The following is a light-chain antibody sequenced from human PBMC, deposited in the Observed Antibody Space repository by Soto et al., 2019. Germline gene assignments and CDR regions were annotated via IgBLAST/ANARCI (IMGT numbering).Light chain of an antibody. V-gene: IGKV3D-15*01. Sequence: EMTQSPATLSVSPGEGATLSCRASQSVAGNLAWYQQKPGQAPRLLIYGASTRAPGIPARFSGSGFGTEFTLTISGLQSEDFALYYCQQYNNWPPRFTFGPGTKLDIK. CDR3: QQYNNWPPRFT. J-gene: IGKJ3*01. CDR1: QSVAGN. CDR2: GAS.